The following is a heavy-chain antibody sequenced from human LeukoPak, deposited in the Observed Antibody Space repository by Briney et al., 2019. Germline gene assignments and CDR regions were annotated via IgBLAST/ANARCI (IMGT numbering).Heavy chain of an antibody. CDR3: AKDPDQAGAFELSFDY. J-gene: IGHJ4*02. D-gene: IGHD6-19*01. Sequence: GGSLRLSCAATGFTFSSYAMSWVRQDPRKGLESVSTLSGSGGSTYYADSVKGRFTISRDNSKNTLYLQMNSLRAEDTAVYYCAKDPDQAGAFELSFDYWGQGTLVTVSS. CDR1: GFTFSSYA. CDR2: LSGSGGST. V-gene: IGHV3-23*01.